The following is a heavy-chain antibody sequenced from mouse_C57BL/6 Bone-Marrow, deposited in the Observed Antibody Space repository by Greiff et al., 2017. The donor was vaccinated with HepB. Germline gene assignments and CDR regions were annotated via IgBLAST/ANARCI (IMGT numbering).Heavy chain of an antibody. CDR1: GYTFISYW. CDR3: ERDYDYDGA. CDR2: IDPSDSYT. J-gene: IGHJ2*01. V-gene: IGHV1-59*01. Sequence: VQLQQPGAELVRPGTSVKLSCKASGYTFISYWMHWVKQRPVQGLEWIGVIDPSDSYTNYNQKFKGKAPLTVDTSSSTAYMQLGSRTSEGSAVYYCERDYDYDGAWGQGTTLTVSS. D-gene: IGHD2-4*01.